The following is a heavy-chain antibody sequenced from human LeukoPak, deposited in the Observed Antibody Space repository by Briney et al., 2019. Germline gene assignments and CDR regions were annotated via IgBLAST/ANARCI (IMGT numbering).Heavy chain of an antibody. Sequence: PSETLSLTCAVSGGSISSSNWWSWVRQPPGKGLEWIGEIYHSGSTNYNPSLKSRVTISVDKSKNQFSLKLSSGTAADTAVYYCARDFMLGATTGSRFGYWGQGTLVTVS. CDR2: IYHSGST. CDR1: GGSISSSNW. V-gene: IGHV4-4*02. D-gene: IGHD1-26*01. CDR3: ARDFMLGATTGSRFGY. J-gene: IGHJ4*02.